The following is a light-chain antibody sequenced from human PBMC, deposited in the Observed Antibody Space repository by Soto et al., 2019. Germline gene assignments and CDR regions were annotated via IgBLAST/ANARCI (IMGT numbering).Light chain of an antibody. Sequence: EIVMTQSPATLSVSPGERATLSCRASQSVSSNLAWYQQKPGQAPRLLLYGASTRATGIPARFSGSGSGTEYTLTISSLQSEDFAVYYCQQCNNWPLTFGQGTRVEIK. CDR2: GAS. V-gene: IGKV3-15*01. J-gene: IGKJ1*01. CDR3: QQCNNWPLT. CDR1: QSVSSN.